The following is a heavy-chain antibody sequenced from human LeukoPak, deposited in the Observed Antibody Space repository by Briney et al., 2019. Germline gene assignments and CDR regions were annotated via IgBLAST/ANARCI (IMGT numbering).Heavy chain of an antibody. CDR2: IYTSGST. CDR3: ARQSTVTKGVGYYYYYMDV. Sequence: PSQTLSLTCTVSGGSISSGDYYWSWIRQPAGKGLEWIGRIYTSGSTNYNPSLKSRVTMSVDTSKNQFSLKLSSVTAADTAVYYCARQSTVTKGVGYYYYYMDVWGKGTTVTVSS. D-gene: IGHD4-17*01. CDR1: GGSISSGDYY. J-gene: IGHJ6*03. V-gene: IGHV4-61*02.